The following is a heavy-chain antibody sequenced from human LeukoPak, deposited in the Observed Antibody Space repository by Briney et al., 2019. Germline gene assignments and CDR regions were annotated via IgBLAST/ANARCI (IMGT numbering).Heavy chain of an antibody. D-gene: IGHD6-25*01. CDR1: GGSFSGYY. J-gene: IGHJ6*02. CDR2: INHSGST. V-gene: IGHV4-34*01. CDR3: ARSAHYYGMDV. Sequence: SETLSLTCAVYGGSFSGYYWSWIRQPPGKGLEWIGEINHSGSTNYNPSLKSRVTISVDTSKSQFSLKLSSVTAADTAVYYCARSAHYYGMDVWGQGTTVTVSS.